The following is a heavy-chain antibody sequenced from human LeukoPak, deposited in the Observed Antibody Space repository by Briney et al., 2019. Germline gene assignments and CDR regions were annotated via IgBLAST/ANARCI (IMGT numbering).Heavy chain of an antibody. D-gene: IGHD2-2*01. J-gene: IGHJ5*02. V-gene: IGHV4-34*01. CDR3: ARDVGYCSSTSCYQGTWFDP. CDR2: INHSGST. Sequence: SETLSLTCAVYGGSFSGYYWSWIRQPPGKGLEWIGEINHSGSTNYNPSLKSRVTISVDRSKNQFSPKLSSVTAADTAVYYCARDVGYCSSTSCYQGTWFDPWGQGTLVTVSS. CDR1: GGSFSGYY.